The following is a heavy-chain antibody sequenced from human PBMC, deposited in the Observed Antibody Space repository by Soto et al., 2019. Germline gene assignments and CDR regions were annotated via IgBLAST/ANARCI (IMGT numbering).Heavy chain of an antibody. Sequence: EVQLVESGGGLVQPGGSLRLSCAASGFIFRDKAMHWVRQAPGKGLEYVSGITSDGGSTYYADSVKGRFTISRDNSKNTLYLQMGSLRDDDLAVYYCARDRGAIIRDFDYWGQGTLVTVSS. J-gene: IGHJ4*02. V-gene: IGHV3-64*07. CDR3: ARDRGAIIRDFDY. D-gene: IGHD3-10*01. CDR1: GFIFRDKA. CDR2: ITSDGGST.